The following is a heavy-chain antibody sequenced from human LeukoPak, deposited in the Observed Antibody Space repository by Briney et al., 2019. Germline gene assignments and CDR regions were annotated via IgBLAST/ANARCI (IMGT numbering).Heavy chain of an antibody. CDR2: ISFDGSNK. Sequence: GGSLRLSCAASGFTFSNYGMHWVRQAPGKGLEWVALISFDGSNKYYADSVKGRFTISRDNSKNTLYLQMDSLRAEDTAVYYCAREDRSGLDPRLDYWGQGTLVTVSS. V-gene: IGHV3-30*03. CDR1: GFTFSNYG. D-gene: IGHD3-22*01. CDR3: AREDRSGLDPRLDY. J-gene: IGHJ4*02.